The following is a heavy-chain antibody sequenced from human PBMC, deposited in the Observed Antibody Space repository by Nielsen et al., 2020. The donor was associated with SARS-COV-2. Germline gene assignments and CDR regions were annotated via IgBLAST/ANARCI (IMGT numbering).Heavy chain of an antibody. CDR1: GFTFSSYA. V-gene: IGHV3-23*01. CDR3: AKDERVTMVRAGFDY. J-gene: IGHJ4*02. CDR2: ISGSGGST. D-gene: IGHD3-10*01. Sequence: GESLKISCAASGFTFSSYAMSWVRQAPGKGLEWVSAISGSGGSTYYADSVKGRFTISRDNSKNTLYLQMNSLRAEDTAVYYCAKDERVTMVRAGFDYWGQGTLVTVSS.